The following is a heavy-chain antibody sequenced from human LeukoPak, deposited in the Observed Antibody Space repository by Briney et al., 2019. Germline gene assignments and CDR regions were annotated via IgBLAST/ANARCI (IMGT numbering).Heavy chain of an antibody. D-gene: IGHD3-22*01. CDR2: ISAYNGNT. V-gene: IGHV1-18*01. CDR1: GYTSTSYG. CDR3: ARGPPYYYDSSGYSSLPDY. Sequence: ASVKVSCKASGYTSTSYGISWVRQAPGQGLEWMGWISAYNGNTNYAQKLQGRVTMTTDTSTSTAYMELRSLRSDDTAVYYCARGPPYYYDSSGYSSLPDYWGQGTLVTVSS. J-gene: IGHJ4*02.